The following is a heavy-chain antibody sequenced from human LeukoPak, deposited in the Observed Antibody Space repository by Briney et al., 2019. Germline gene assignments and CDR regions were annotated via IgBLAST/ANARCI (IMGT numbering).Heavy chain of an antibody. V-gene: IGHV3-53*01. CDR1: GFTVSSNY. Sequence: AGGSLRLSCAASGFTVSSNYMSWVRQAPGKGLEWVSVIYSGGSTYYADSAKGRFTISRDNSKNTLYLQMNSLRAEDTAVYYCARADDYYDSSGYYYGVGAFDIWGQGTMVTVSS. J-gene: IGHJ3*02. D-gene: IGHD3-22*01. CDR2: IYSGGST. CDR3: ARADDYYDSSGYYYGVGAFDI.